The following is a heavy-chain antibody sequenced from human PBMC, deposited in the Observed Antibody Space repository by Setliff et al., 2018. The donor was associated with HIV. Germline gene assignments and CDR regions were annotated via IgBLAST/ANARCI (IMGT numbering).Heavy chain of an antibody. D-gene: IGHD6-19*01. J-gene: IGHJ4*02. CDR1: GGSISSYY. Sequence: SETLSLTCTVSGGSISSYYWSWIRQPPGKGLEWIGYIYTSGSVNYNPSLNSRVTISVDTSKNQFSLKVNSVTAADTSVYYCARSPRIGVAGEFEYWGQGTLVTVSS. V-gene: IGHV4-4*09. CDR2: IYTSGSV. CDR3: ARSPRIGVAGEFEY.